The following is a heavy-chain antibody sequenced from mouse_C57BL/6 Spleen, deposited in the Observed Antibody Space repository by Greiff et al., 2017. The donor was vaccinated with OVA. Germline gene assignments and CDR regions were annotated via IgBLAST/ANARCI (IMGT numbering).Heavy chain of an antibody. CDR3: ATLGDDYAAD. CDR1: GFTFSSYG. V-gene: IGHV5-6*01. Sequence: EVQLQQSGGDLVKPGGSLKLSCAASGFTFSSYGMSWVRQTPDKRLEWVATISSGGSYTYYPDSVKGRFTISRDNAKNTLYLQMSSLKSEDTAMYYCATLGDDYAADWGQGTLVTVSA. J-gene: IGHJ3*01. CDR2: ISSGGSYT. D-gene: IGHD2-4*01.